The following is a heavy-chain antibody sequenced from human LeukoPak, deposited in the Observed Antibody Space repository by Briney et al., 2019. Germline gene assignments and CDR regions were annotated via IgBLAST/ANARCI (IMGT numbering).Heavy chain of an antibody. V-gene: IGHV3-48*03. CDR1: GFTFSTYE. D-gene: IGHD4-23*01. Sequence: GGSLRLSCAASGFTFSTYEMNWVRQAPGKGLQWVSYISSSGSTIYYADSVKGRFTISRDNAKNSLYLHMNSLRAEDTAVYYCARDYGGSSPFDYWGQGTLVTVSS. CDR3: ARDYGGSSPFDY. CDR2: ISSSGSTI. J-gene: IGHJ4*02.